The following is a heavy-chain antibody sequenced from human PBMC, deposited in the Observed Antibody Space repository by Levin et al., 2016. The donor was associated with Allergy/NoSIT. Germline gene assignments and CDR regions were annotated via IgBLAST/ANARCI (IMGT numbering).Heavy chain of an antibody. CDR2: ISSSGSTI. D-gene: IGHD3-10*02. CDR1: GFTFSSYA. Sequence: LSLTCAASGFTFSSYAMSWVRQAPGKGLEWVSAISSSGSTIYYADSVKGRFTISRDNAKNSLYLQMNSLRAEDTAVYYCASTYAPYIRGGSAGYGMDVWGQGTTVTVSS. V-gene: IGHV3-11*01. CDR3: ASTYAPYIRGGSAGYGMDV. J-gene: IGHJ6*02.